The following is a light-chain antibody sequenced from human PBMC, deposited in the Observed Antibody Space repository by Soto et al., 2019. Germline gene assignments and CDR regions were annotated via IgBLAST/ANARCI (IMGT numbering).Light chain of an antibody. CDR1: SGHSNYA. V-gene: IGLV4-69*01. J-gene: IGLJ2*01. CDR3: QTWDTGIVV. Sequence: QLVLTQSPSASASLGASVKLTCTLSSGHSNYAIAWHQQQPEKGPRYLMKLNSDGSHSKGDGIPDRFSGSSSGAERYLAISSLQSEDEAYYYCQTWDTGIVVFGGGTKLTVL. CDR2: LNSDGSH.